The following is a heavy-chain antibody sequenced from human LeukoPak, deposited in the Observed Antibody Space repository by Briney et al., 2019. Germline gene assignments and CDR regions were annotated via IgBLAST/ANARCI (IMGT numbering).Heavy chain of an antibody. Sequence: GGSLRLSCAASGFTFSSYWMSWVRQAPGKGLEWVANIKQDGSEKYYVVSVKGRFTISRDNAKNSLYLQMNSLRAEDTAVYYCARGISIDAFDIWGQGTMVTVSS. J-gene: IGHJ3*02. D-gene: IGHD4-11*01. CDR1: GFTFSSYW. CDR3: ARGISIDAFDI. CDR2: IKQDGSEK. V-gene: IGHV3-7*01.